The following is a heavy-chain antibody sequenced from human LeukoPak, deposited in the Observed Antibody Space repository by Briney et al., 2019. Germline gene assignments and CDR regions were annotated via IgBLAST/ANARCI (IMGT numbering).Heavy chain of an antibody. J-gene: IGHJ4*02. Sequence: GGSLRLSCAASGFTFSSYAMSWVRQAPGKGLEWVSAISGSGGSTYYADSVKGRFTISRDNSKNTLYLQMNSLRAEDTAVYYYANSGYYSSFDYWGQGTLVTVSS. D-gene: IGHD3-22*01. V-gene: IGHV3-23*01. CDR3: ANSGYYSSFDY. CDR1: GFTFSSYA. CDR2: ISGSGGST.